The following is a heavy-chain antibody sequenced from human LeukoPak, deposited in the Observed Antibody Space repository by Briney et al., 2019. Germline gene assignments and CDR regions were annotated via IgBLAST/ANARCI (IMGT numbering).Heavy chain of an antibody. V-gene: IGHV1-2*02. J-gene: IGHJ4*02. CDR3: ATAPEYYYDSSGYPFDY. D-gene: IGHD3-22*01. CDR2: INPNSGGT. CDR1: GYTFTGYY. Sequence: ASVKVSCKASGYTFTGYYMHWVRQAPGQGLEWMGWINPNSGGTNYAQKFQGRVTMTRDTSISTAYMELSGLRSDDTAVYYCATAPEYYYDSSGYPFDYWGQGTLVTVSS.